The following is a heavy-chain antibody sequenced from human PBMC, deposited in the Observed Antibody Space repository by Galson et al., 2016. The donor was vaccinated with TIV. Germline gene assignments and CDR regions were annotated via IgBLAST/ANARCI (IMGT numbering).Heavy chain of an antibody. CDR2: IIPIFDTT. Sequence: SVKVSCKASGGTFSTYAISWVRQAPGQGLEWMGGIIPIFDTTNYAEKFQGRVTITADESTSTAYMELSSPRSEDTDIYYCALTYCGCDCYPPGGMDVWGEGTTFTVSS. CDR3: ALTYCGCDCYPPGGMDV. D-gene: IGHD2-21*02. J-gene: IGHJ6*04. CDR1: GGTFSTYA. V-gene: IGHV1-69*13.